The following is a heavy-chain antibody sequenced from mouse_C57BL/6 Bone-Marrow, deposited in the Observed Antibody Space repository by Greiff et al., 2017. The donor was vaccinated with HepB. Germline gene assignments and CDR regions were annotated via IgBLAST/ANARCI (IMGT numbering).Heavy chain of an antibody. Sequence: QVQLQQSGAELVKPGASVKISCKASGYAFSSYWMNWVKQRPGKGLEWIGQIYPGDGDTNYNGKFKGKATLTADKSSSTAYMQLSSLASEDSAVYFCARSGYSNSFAYWGQGTLVTVSA. V-gene: IGHV1-80*01. CDR2: IYPGDGDT. CDR3: ARSGYSNSFAY. D-gene: IGHD2-5*01. J-gene: IGHJ3*01. CDR1: GYAFSSYW.